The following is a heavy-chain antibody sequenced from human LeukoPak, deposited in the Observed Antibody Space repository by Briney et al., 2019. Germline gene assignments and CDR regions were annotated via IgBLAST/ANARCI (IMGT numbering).Heavy chain of an antibody. Sequence: GGSLRLSCAASGFTFSSYAMSWVRQAPGKGLEWVSAISGSGGSTYYADSVKGRFTISRDNSKNTLYLQMNSLRAEDTAVYYCAKGQSAYSSGLYAPGYYYYYGMDVWGQGTTVTVSS. CDR1: GFTFSSYA. V-gene: IGHV3-23*01. CDR2: ISGSGGST. D-gene: IGHD6-19*01. CDR3: AKGQSAYSSGLYAPGYYYYYGMDV. J-gene: IGHJ6*02.